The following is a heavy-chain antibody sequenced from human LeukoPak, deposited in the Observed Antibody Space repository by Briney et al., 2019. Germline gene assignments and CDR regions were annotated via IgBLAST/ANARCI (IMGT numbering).Heavy chain of an antibody. J-gene: IGHJ4*02. Sequence: ASVKVSCKASGGTFSNYAISWVRQAPGQGLEWMGWISAYNGNTNYAQKLQGRVTMTTDTSTSTAYMELRSLRSDDTAVYYCARDQIFEPLLFDYWGQGTLVTVSS. D-gene: IGHD3-3*01. V-gene: IGHV1-18*01. CDR3: ARDQIFEPLLFDY. CDR1: GGTFSNYA. CDR2: ISAYNGNT.